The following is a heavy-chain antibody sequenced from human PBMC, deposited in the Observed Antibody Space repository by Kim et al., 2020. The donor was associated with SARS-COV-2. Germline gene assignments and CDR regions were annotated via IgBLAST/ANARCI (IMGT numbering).Heavy chain of an antibody. CDR3: ASGPLLYYYFDY. J-gene: IGHJ4*02. CDR1: GYALTELS. V-gene: IGHV1-24*01. Sequence: ASVKVSCKVSGYALTELSMHWVRQAPGKGLEWMGGFDPEDGETVFAQKFQGRVSMTEDTSTHTAYMELSSLRSEDTAVYYCASGPLLYYYFDYWGQGTLV. CDR2: FDPEDGET. D-gene: IGHD2-15*01.